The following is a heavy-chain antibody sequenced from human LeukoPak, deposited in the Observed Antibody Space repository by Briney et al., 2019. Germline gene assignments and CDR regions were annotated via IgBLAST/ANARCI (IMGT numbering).Heavy chain of an antibody. CDR2: TYSGGST. CDR3: ARAQDYCSGSTCYGYFQY. V-gene: IGHV3-53*01. J-gene: IGHJ1*01. Sequence: GGSLRLSCAASGFTVSSNYMRGVRQAPGKGLEWVSATYSGGSTYYADSVKGRFTISSDKSKNTPYLQMNSLKAEDTAIYYCARAQDYCSGSTCYGYFQYWGQGTLVTVPS. D-gene: IGHD2-15*01. CDR1: GFTVSSNY.